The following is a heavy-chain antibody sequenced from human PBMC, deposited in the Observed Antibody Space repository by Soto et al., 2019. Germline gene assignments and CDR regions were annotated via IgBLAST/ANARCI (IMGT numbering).Heavy chain of an antibody. CDR3: ARRYSSGFDF. CDR2: IYYSGST. Sequence: PSETLSLTCTVSGGYISSGGYYWSWIRQHPGKGLEWIGYIYYSGSTNYNPSLKSRFTISVDTSKNQFSLKLSSVTAADTAVYYCARRYSSGFDFWGQGTLVTVSS. D-gene: IGHD6-19*01. V-gene: IGHV4-61*08. CDR1: GGYISSGGYY. J-gene: IGHJ4*02.